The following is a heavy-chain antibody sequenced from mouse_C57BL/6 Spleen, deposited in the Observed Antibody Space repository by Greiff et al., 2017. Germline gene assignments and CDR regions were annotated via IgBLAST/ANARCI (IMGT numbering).Heavy chain of an antibody. J-gene: IGHJ3*01. V-gene: IGHV1-55*01. CDR1: GYTFTSYW. CDR3: ARSGMVTRGFAY. Sequence: QVQLQQPGAELVKPGASVKMSCKASGYTFTSYWITWVKQRPGQGLEWIGDIYPGSGSTNYNEKFKSKATLTVDTSSSTAYMQLSSLTSEDSAVYYCARSGMVTRGFAYWGQGTLVTVSA. CDR2: IYPGSGST. D-gene: IGHD2-2*01.